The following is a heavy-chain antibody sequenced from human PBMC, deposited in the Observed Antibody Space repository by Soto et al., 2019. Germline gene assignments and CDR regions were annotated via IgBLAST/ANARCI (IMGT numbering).Heavy chain of an antibody. J-gene: IGHJ4*02. CDR3: AISNLAAAGNWLQYY. Sequence: SVKVSCKASGGTFSSYTISWVRQAPGQGLEWMGRIIPILGIANYAQKFQGRVTITADKSTSTAYMELSSLRSEDTAVYYCAISNLAAAGNWLQYYWGQGTLVPVSS. V-gene: IGHV1-69*02. CDR1: GGTFSSYT. CDR2: IIPILGIA. D-gene: IGHD6-13*01.